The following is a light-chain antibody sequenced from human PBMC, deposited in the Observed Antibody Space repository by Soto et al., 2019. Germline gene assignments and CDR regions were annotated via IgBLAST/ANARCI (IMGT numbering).Light chain of an antibody. J-gene: IGKJ1*01. V-gene: IGKV3-20*01. CDR2: GAS. CDR1: QSVSSSY. Sequence: EIVLTQSPGTLSFSPGERATLSCRASQSVSSSYLAWYQQKPGQAPRLLIYGASSRATGIPDRFSGSGSGTDFTLTISRLEPEDFAVYYCRQYGSSPWTFGQGTKVEIK. CDR3: RQYGSSPWT.